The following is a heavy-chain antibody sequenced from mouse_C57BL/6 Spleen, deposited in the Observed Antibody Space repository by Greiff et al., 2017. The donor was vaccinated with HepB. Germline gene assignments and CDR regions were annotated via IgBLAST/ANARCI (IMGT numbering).Heavy chain of an antibody. V-gene: IGHV1-80*01. D-gene: IGHD1-1*02. CDR2: IYPGDGDT. J-gene: IGHJ1*03. CDR1: GYAFSSYW. CDR3: ARGGYFDV. Sequence: VKLMESGAELVKPGASVKISCKASGYAFSSYWMNWVKQRPGKGLEWIGQIYPGDGDTNYNGKFKGKATLTADKSSSTADMQLSRLTSEDSAVYFCARGGYFDVWGTGTTVTVSS.